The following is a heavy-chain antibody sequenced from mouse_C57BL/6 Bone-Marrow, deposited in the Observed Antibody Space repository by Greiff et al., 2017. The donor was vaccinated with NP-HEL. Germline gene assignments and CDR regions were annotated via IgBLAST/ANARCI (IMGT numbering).Heavy chain of an antibody. D-gene: IGHD2-3*01. CDR2: IYPGSGST. CDR3: ARFYDGYYNVDY. J-gene: IGHJ2*01. V-gene: IGHV1-55*01. Sequence: VQLQQPGAELVKPGASVKMSCKASGYTFTSYWITWVKQRPGQGLEWIGDIYPGSGSTNYNEKFKSKATLTVDTSSSTAYMQLSSLTSEDSAVYSCARFYDGYYNVDYWGQGTTLTVSS. CDR1: GYTFTSYW.